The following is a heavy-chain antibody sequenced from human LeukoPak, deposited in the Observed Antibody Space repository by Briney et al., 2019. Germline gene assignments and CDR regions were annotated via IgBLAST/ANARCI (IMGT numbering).Heavy chain of an antibody. D-gene: IGHD3-10*02. CDR1: GFSFSDYW. J-gene: IGHJ6*04. V-gene: IGHV3-7*01. Sequence: GGSLRLSCIASGFSFSDYWMSWVRQAPGKGLEWVANIKQDGSEKYYVDSVKGRFSISRDNAKNSLYLQMNSLRAEDTAVYYCAELGITMIGGVWGKGTTVTISS. CDR3: AELGITMIGGV. CDR2: IKQDGSEK.